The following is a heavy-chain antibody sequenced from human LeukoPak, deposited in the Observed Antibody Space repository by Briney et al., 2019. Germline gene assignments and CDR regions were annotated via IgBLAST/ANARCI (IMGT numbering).Heavy chain of an antibody. V-gene: IGHV4-30-4*08. CDR1: SGSISGGDYY. J-gene: IGHJ6*04. Sequence: SQALPLTCTVSSGSISGGDYYWSWIRQPPGTGLEWIGYIYYTGTTYYNPSLKSRVTISVDTSKNQFSLNLTSVTAADTAVYYCARENKVTFYGMDVWGKGTTVTV. CDR3: ARENKVTFYGMDV. CDR2: IYYTGTT. D-gene: IGHD2-21*02.